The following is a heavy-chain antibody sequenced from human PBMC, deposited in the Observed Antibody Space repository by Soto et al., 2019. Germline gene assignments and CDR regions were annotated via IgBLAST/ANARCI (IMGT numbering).Heavy chain of an antibody. CDR3: ARAQGYSGYDGLSN. J-gene: IGHJ4*02. CDR1: GGTFSSYA. Sequence: QVQLVQSGAEVKKPGSSVKVSCKASGGTFSSYAISWVRQAPGQGLEWMGGIIPIFGTANYAQKFQGRVTIXAXEXPSTAYMELSSLRSEDTAVYYCARAQGYSGYDGLSNWGQGTLVTVSS. D-gene: IGHD5-12*01. V-gene: IGHV1-69*12. CDR2: IIPIFGTA.